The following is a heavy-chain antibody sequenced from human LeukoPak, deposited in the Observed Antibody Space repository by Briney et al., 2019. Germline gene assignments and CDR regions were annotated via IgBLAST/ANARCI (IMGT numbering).Heavy chain of an antibody. J-gene: IGHJ4*02. V-gene: IGHV4-34*01. CDR3: AAMTTVTMYSYFFDS. CDR1: GGSFSGYY. D-gene: IGHD4-17*01. Sequence: SETLSLTCGVSGGSFSGYYWNWIRQSPGKGLEWIGEINHSGSTNYNPSLKSRVTISVDTSQKQFSLRPRSVTAADTAIYYCAAMTTVTMYSYFFDSWGQGTLLTVSS. CDR2: INHSGST.